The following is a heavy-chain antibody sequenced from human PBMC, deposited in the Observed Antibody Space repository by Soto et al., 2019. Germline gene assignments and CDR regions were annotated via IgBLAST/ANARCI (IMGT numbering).Heavy chain of an antibody. CDR3: ARDLGRVLRFLEWSD. J-gene: IGHJ4*02. Sequence: QAQRVQSGAEVKKPGASVKVSCKASGYTFTSYGISWVRQAPGQGLEWMGWISAYNGNTNYAQKLQGRVTMTTDTSTSTAYMELRSLRSDDTAVYYCARDLGRVLRFLEWSDWGQGTLVSVSS. D-gene: IGHD3-3*01. V-gene: IGHV1-18*01. CDR1: GYTFTSYG. CDR2: ISAYNGNT.